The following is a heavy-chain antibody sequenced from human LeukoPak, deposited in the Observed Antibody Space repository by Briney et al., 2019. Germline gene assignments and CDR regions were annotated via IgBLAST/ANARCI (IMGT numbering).Heavy chain of an antibody. CDR3: ARSLSRDYYDSSGYYFWAFDI. V-gene: IGHV3-30-3*01. CDR1: GFTFSSYA. D-gene: IGHD3-22*01. CDR2: ISYDGSNK. J-gene: IGHJ3*02. Sequence: GRSLRLSCAASGFTFSSYAMHWVRQAPGKGLEWVAVISYDGSNKYYADSVKGRFTISRDNSKNTLYLQMNSLRAEDTAVYYCARSLSRDYYDSSGYYFWAFDIWGQGTMVTVSS.